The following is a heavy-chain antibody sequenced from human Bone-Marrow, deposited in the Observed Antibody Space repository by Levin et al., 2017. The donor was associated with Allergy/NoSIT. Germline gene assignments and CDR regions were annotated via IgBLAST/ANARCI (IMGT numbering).Heavy chain of an antibody. CDR1: GGSISSSTW. V-gene: IGHV4-4*02. Sequence: SETLSLTCTVSGGSISSSTWWSWVRQSPGKGLEWIGEIYHGGRTNYNPSLKSRVSMSVDKSKSQLSLKLSSATAADTAVYYCARDPLDYGTKSGNYWGQGTLVTVSS. D-gene: IGHD4-17*01. J-gene: IGHJ4*02. CDR2: IYHGGRT. CDR3: ARDPLDYGTKSGNY.